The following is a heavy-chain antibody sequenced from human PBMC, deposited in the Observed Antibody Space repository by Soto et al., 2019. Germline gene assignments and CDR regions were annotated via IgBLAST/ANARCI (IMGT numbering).Heavy chain of an antibody. D-gene: IGHD3-16*01. Sequence: PSETLSLTCTVSGGSISSTSYHWVWIRQPPGKGLEWIGSLDYNGDTFYNPSLKSRVTISADTSKNQFSLKVNYVTAADTAVYYCARNYYVGSGLFCWGQGTVVTVSS. J-gene: IGHJ4*02. CDR3: ARNYYVGSGLFC. CDR2: LDYNGDT. CDR1: GGSISSTSYH. V-gene: IGHV4-39*01.